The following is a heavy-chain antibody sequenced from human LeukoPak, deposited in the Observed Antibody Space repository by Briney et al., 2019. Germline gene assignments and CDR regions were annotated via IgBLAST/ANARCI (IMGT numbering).Heavy chain of an antibody. CDR3: AREQYYYDSDDY. D-gene: IGHD3-22*01. J-gene: IGHJ4*02. V-gene: IGHV3-48*03. CDR2: ISSSGSTI. CDR1: GFTFSSYE. Sequence: GGSLRLSCAASGFTFSSYEMNWVRQAPGKGLEGVAYISSSGSTIYYADSVKGRFTISRDNAKNSLYLQMNSLRAEDTAVYYCAREQYYYDSDDYWGQGPLVTVSS.